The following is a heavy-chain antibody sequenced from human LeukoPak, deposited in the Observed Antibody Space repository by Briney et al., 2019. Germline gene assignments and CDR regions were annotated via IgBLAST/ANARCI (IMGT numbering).Heavy chain of an antibody. Sequence: GGSLRLSCVASGFTFSSFSMNWVSQAPGKGLEWISYISASSSTMYYADSVKGRFTISRDNAKNSLSLQINSLRDEDTAVFYCARDAGTGYFDYWGQGTLVTVSS. J-gene: IGHJ4*02. CDR3: ARDAGTGYFDY. CDR2: ISASSSTM. D-gene: IGHD1-1*01. V-gene: IGHV3-48*02. CDR1: GFTFSSFS.